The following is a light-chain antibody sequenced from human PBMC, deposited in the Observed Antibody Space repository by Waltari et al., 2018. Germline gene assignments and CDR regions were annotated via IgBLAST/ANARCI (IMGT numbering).Light chain of an antibody. CDR1: QTVSSNK. CDR2: GAS. CDR3: QHYDTSPWA. J-gene: IGKJ1*01. V-gene: IGKV3-20*01. Sequence: DMVLTQSPGTLSLSPGERATLSCRASQTVSSNKLAWYQQKPGQAPRPLMSGASTRAAGVPDRFSGSGAGTDFTLTISRLEPEDFAVYSCQHYDTSPWAFGQGTKVEVK.